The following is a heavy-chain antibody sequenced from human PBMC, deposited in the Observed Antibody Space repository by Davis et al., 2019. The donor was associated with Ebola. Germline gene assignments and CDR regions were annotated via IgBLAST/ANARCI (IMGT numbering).Heavy chain of an antibody. CDR3: ARIRATIGFFDY. CDR2: INAVNGNT. CDR1: GYTFTSYA. J-gene: IGHJ4*02. Sequence: ASVKVSCKASGYTFTSYAMHWVRQAPGQRLECMGWINAVNGNTKYSQKFQGRVTITRDTSASTAYMELSSLRSEDTAVYYCARIRATIGFFDYWGQGTLVTVSS. D-gene: IGHD5-12*01. V-gene: IGHV1-3*01.